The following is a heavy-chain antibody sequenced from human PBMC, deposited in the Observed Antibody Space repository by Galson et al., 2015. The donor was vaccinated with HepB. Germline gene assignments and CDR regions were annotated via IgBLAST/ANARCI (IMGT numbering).Heavy chain of an antibody. CDR2: IYYSGST. J-gene: IGHJ3*02. D-gene: IGHD6-19*01. Sequence: ETLSLTCTVSGGSISSYYWSWIRQPPGKGLEWIGYIYYSGSTNYNPSLKSRVTISVDTSKNQFSLKLSSVTAADTAVYYCARHVRVAVVGPKGAFDIWGQGTMVTVSS. CDR3: ARHVRVAVVGPKGAFDI. CDR1: GGSISSYY. V-gene: IGHV4-59*08.